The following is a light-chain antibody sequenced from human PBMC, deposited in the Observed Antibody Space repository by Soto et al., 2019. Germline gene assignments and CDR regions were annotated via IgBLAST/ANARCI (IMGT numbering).Light chain of an antibody. V-gene: IGLV2-14*03. Sequence: QSALTQPASVSGSPGQSITISCTGTSSDVGAYNYVSWYQQHPGKAPKLMIYDVSNRPSGVSNRFSGSKSDNTASLTISGLQAEDEGDYYCNSYTRSSSVVFGGGTKLTVL. CDR2: DVS. CDR1: SSDVGAYNY. J-gene: IGLJ2*01. CDR3: NSYTRSSSVV.